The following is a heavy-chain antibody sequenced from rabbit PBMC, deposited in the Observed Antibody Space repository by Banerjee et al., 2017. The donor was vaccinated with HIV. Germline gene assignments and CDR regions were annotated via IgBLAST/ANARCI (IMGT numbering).Heavy chain of an antibody. Sequence: QEQLVESGGGLVQPEGSLTLSCKASGFDFSSYSIGWVRQAPGKGLEWIGTIYAGSGSTYYASWAKGRFTISKASSTTVTLQMTSLTAADTATYFCARDLAGVIGWNFGLWGPGTLVTVS. V-gene: IGHV1S45*01. D-gene: IGHD4-1*01. CDR3: ARDLAGVIGWNFGL. CDR2: IYAGSGST. J-gene: IGHJ4*01. CDR1: GFDFSSYS.